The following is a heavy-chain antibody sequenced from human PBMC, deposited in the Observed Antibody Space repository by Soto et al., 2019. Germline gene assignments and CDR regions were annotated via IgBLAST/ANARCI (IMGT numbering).Heavy chain of an antibody. Sequence: GASVKVSCKASGYTFTGYYMHWVRQAPGQGLEWMGWINPNSGGTNYAQKFQGWVTMTRDTSISTAYMELSRLRSDDTAVYYCARIDNSSSSYFYYWGQGTLVTVSS. D-gene: IGHD6-6*01. CDR3: ARIDNSSSSYFYY. V-gene: IGHV1-2*04. CDR2: INPNSGGT. J-gene: IGHJ4*02. CDR1: GYTFTGYY.